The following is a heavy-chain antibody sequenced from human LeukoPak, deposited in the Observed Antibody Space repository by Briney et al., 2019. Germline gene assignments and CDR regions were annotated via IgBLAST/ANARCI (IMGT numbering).Heavy chain of an antibody. Sequence: SETLSLTCTVSGGSISSYYWSWIRQPPGKGLEWIGYIYYSGSTNYNPSLKSRVTISVDTSKNQLSLKLSSVTAADTAVYYCARIRFSTSYYSYGMDVWGQGTTVTVSS. V-gene: IGHV4-59*01. D-gene: IGHD2-2*01. CDR3: ARIRFSTSYYSYGMDV. CDR2: IYYSGST. J-gene: IGHJ6*02. CDR1: GGSISSYY.